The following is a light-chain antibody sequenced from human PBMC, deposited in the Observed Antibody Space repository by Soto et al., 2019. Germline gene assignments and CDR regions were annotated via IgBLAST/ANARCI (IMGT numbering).Light chain of an antibody. CDR3: QQYDTSPFS. CDR1: QSLSSRY. CDR2: GAS. V-gene: IGKV3-20*01. J-gene: IGKJ2*01. Sequence: EIVLTQSPGTLSLSPGERATLSCRASQSLSSRYLVWYQQKSGQAPRLLISGASSSATGIPDRFSGSGSGTDFTITISSLEPEDFAVYYDQQYDTSPFSFGQGNKLESK.